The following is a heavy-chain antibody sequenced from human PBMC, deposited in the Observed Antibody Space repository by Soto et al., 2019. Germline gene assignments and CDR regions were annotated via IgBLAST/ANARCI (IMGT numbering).Heavy chain of an antibody. CDR2: IYPGDSDT. V-gene: IGHV5-51*01. CDR3: ARLGLHLGELPESDY. CDR1: GYSFTSYW. D-gene: IGHD3-16*01. J-gene: IGHJ4*02. Sequence: GASLKISCKGSGYSFTSYWIGWVRQMPGKGLEWMGIIYPGDSDTRYSPSFQGQVTISADKSISTAYLQWSSLKASDTAMYYCARLGLHLGELPESDYWGQGTLVTVSS.